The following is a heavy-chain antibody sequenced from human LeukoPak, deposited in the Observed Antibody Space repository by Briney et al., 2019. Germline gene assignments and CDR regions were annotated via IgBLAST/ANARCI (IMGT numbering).Heavy chain of an antibody. CDR3: ASFSSSWTREFDY. D-gene: IGHD6-13*01. CDR2: ISSSGSTI. V-gene: IGHV3-48*03. J-gene: IGHJ4*02. Sequence: GGSLRLLCAASGFTFSTYNMNWVRQAPGKGLEWVSYISSSGSTIYYADSAKGRFTISRDNAKNSLYLQMNSLRAEDTAVYYCASFSSSWTREFDYWGQGTLVTVSS. CDR1: GFTFSTYN.